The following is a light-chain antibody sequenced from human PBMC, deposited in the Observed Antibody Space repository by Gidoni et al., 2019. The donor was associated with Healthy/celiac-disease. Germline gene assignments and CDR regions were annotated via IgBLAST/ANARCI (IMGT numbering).Light chain of an antibody. J-gene: IGLJ2*01. CDR2: EVS. CDR3: SSYTSSSTVV. V-gene: IGLV2-14*01. Sequence: QSALTQPASVSGSPGQSLTIPCTGTSRDVGGYNYVSWYQQHPAKAPKLMIYEVSNRPSGVSNRFSGSKSGNTASLTISGLQAEDEADYYCSSYTSSSTVVFGGGTKLTVL. CDR1: SRDVGGYNY.